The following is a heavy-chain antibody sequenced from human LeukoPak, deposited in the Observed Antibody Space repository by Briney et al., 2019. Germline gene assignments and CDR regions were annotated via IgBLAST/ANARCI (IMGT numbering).Heavy chain of an antibody. CDR1: GFTFSSYG. J-gene: IGHJ4*02. V-gene: IGHV3-30*02. Sequence: GGSLRLSCAASGFTFSSYGMHWVRQAPGKGLEWVAFIRYDGSNKYYADSVKGRFTISRDNSKNTLYLQMNSLRAEDTAVYYCARAYCSSTRCSYYFDSWGQGTLVTVSS. CDR3: ARAYCSSTRCSYYFDS. CDR2: IRYDGSNK. D-gene: IGHD2-2*01.